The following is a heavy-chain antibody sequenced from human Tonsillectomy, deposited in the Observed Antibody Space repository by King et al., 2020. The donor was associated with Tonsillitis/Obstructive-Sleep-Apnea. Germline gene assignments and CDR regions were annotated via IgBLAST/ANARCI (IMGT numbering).Heavy chain of an antibody. CDR1: GFTFSDYY. V-gene: IGHV3-11*05. CDR2: ISSSRTYT. J-gene: IGHJ6*03. CDR3: ARDIRGYSLDYYMDV. Sequence: VQLVESGGGLVKPGGSLRLSCAASGFTFSDYYISWIRQAPGKGLEWVSYISSSRTYTNYADSVKGRFTISRDNAKNSLYLQMNSLRAEDTAVYYCARDIRGYSLDYYMDVWGKGTTVTVSS. D-gene: IGHD5-18*01.